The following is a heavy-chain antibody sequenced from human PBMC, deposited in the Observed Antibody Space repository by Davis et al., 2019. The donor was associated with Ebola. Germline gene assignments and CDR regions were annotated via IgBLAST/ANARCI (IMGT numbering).Heavy chain of an antibody. CDR2: LGLSADT. D-gene: IGHD6-19*01. CDR1: GFIFRSYV. V-gene: IGHV3-23*01. Sequence: GGSLRLSCAASGFIFRSYVMSWVRRAPGKGLEWVSTLGLSADTYYADSVKGRFTISRDNSKNTLHLQMNSLRVEDTAIYYCAKDTSNVWFDVWGQGTMVTVAS. CDR3: AKDTSNVWFDV. J-gene: IGHJ3*01.